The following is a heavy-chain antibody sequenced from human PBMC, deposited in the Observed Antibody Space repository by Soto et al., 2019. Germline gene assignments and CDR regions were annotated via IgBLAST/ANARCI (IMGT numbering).Heavy chain of an antibody. V-gene: IGHV1-24*01. Sequence: ASVKVSCXASGGTFGIYAITWVRQAPGKGLEWMGGFDPEDGETIYAQKFQGRVTMTEDTSTDTAYMELSSLRSEDTAVYYCAKHDYKNYYGMDVWGQGTTVTVSS. D-gene: IGHD4-4*01. CDR3: AKHDYKNYYGMDV. CDR1: GGTFGIYA. CDR2: FDPEDGET. J-gene: IGHJ6*02.